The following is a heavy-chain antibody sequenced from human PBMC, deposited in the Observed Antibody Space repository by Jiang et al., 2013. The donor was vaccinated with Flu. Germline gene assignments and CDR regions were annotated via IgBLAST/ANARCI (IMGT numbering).Heavy chain of an antibody. CDR2: IYYSGST. V-gene: IGHV4-61*01. J-gene: IGHJ4*02. CDR3: ATEVLLTGYYPTFDY. CDR1: GGSASSGSYY. Sequence: GPGLVKPSETLSLTCTVSGGSASSGSYYWSWIRQPPGKGLEWIGYIYYSGSTNYNPSLKSRVTISVDTSKNQFSLKLSSVTAADTAVYYCATEVLLTGYYPTFDYWGQGTLVTVSS. D-gene: IGHD3-9*01.